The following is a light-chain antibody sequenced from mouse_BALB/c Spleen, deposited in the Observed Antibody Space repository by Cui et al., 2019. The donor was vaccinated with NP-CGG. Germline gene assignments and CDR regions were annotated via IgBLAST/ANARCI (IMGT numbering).Light chain of an antibody. CDR1: TGAVTTSNY. CDR2: GTN. Sequence: QALVPQESALPTSPGETVTLTCRPSTGAVTTSNYANWVQQKPDHLFTGLIGGTNNRAPGVPARFSGSLIGDKAALTITGAQTEDEAIYFCALWYSNHWVFGGGTKLTVL. CDR3: ALWYSNHWV. V-gene: IGLV1*01. J-gene: IGLJ1*01.